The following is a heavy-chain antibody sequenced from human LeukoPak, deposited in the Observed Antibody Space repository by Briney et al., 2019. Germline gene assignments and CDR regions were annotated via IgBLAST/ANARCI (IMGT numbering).Heavy chain of an antibody. Sequence: PGGSLRLSCAASGFTFSSYAMSWVRQAPGKGLEWVSVIYSGGSTYYADSVKGRFTISRDNSKNTLYLQMNSLRAEDTAVYYCAREEQLGMDVWGQGTTVTVSS. CDR2: IYSGGST. J-gene: IGHJ6*02. D-gene: IGHD6-13*01. CDR1: GFTFSSYA. CDR3: AREEQLGMDV. V-gene: IGHV3-53*01.